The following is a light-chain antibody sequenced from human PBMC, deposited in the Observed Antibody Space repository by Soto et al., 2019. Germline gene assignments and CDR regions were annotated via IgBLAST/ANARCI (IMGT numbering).Light chain of an antibody. V-gene: IGKV1-5*01. CDR3: QQYNLYSYT. Sequence: DIQMTQSPSSLSVSLGDRVTITCRASQSISSFLNWYQQKSGKAPKLLIYNGSTLQSGVPSRFSGSGSGTEFTLTINSLQSDDFATYYCQQYNLYSYTFGQGTRLEIK. CDR1: QSISSF. CDR2: NGS. J-gene: IGKJ5*01.